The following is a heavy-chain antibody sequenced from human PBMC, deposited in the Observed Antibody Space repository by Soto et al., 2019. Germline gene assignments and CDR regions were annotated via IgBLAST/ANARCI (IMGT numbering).Heavy chain of an antibody. CDR2: ISSSSSTI. Sequence: EVQLVESGGGLVQPGGSLRLSCAASGFTFSSYSMNWVRQAPGKGLEWVSYISSSSSTIYYADSVKGRFTISRDNAKKSLYLQMKSLRAAEAAVYYCAGDGVTATDYYYYYMDVWGKGTTVTVSS. J-gene: IGHJ6*03. CDR3: AGDGVTATDYYYYYMDV. CDR1: GFTFSSYS. D-gene: IGHD2-21*02. V-gene: IGHV3-48*01.